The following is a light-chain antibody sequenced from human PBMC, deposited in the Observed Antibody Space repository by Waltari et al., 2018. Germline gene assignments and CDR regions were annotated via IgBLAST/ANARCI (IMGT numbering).Light chain of an antibody. V-gene: IGLV7-46*01. Sequence: QQRPAQAPRTLIYHATPRHLWTPARFSGSLLGGKAALTLSGAQPEDDADYYCLLSYGGTVLFGGGTKLTVL. J-gene: IGLJ2*01. CDR3: LLSYGGTVL. CDR2: HAT.